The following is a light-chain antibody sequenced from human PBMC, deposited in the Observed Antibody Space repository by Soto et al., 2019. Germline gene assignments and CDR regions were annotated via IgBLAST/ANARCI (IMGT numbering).Light chain of an antibody. CDR2: GAF. V-gene: IGKV3D-20*02. CDR3: QQRADWVT. Sequence: IVFPQSPGTLSLSPGERATLSRRASQSVSSSYLAWYQQKPGQAPRLLIYGAFNRATGIPPRFSGSGSGTDFTLTISSLEPEDFAVYYCQQRADWVTFGGGTKVDIK. CDR1: QSVSSSY. J-gene: IGKJ4*01.